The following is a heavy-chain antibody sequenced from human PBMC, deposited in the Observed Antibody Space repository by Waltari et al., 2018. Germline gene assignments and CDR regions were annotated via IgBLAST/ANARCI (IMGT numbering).Heavy chain of an antibody. CDR2: IKPTKGAT. D-gene: IGHD2-15*01. V-gene: IGHV1-2*02. J-gene: IGHJ4*02. CDR1: GYTFTAFY. Sequence: QVQLVQSGAEVKKPGASVKVSCQASGYTFTAFYMHWVRQAPGQGLEWRGWIKPTKGATGYGQKLQGRVTMTRDKSIRAAYMELKSLRYDDTAVYFCARGGGYTISEPGDFWGQGTLVTVSS. CDR3: ARGGGYTISEPGDF.